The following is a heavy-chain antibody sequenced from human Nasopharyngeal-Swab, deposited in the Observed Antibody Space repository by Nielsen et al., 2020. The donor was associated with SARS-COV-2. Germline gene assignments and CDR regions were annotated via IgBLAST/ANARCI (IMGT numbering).Heavy chain of an antibody. D-gene: IGHD5-18*01. J-gene: IGHJ3*02. Sequence: GGSLRLSCAASGFTFSSYAMHWVRQAPGKGLEWVAVISYDGSNKYYADSVKGRFTISKDNSKNTLYLQMNSLRAEDTAVYYCARDPDTAMEWDDAFDIWGQGTMVTVSS. CDR2: ISYDGSNK. CDR3: ARDPDTAMEWDDAFDI. CDR1: GFTFSSYA. V-gene: IGHV3-30-3*01.